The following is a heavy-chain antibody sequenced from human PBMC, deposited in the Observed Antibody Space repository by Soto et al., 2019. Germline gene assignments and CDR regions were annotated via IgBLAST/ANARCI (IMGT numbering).Heavy chain of an antibody. CDR3: ARYPLQADGNRRDYHSATAFLLNRSSDL. Sequence: ALEWIWEINHSGSTNYNPSLKSRVTISVDTSKNQFSLELTSVTAADAAVYFCARYPLQADGNRRDYHSATAFLLNRSSDL. CDR2: INHSGST. V-gene: IGHV4-34*01. J-gene: IGHJ2*01. D-gene: IGHD5-12*01.